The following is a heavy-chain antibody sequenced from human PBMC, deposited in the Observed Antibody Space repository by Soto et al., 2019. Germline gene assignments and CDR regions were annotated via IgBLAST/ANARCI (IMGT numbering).Heavy chain of an antibody. J-gene: IGHJ4*02. CDR3: ARAFGGVIVTDY. V-gene: IGHV4-31*03. CDR1: GGSISSGGYY. Sequence: QVQLQESGPGLVKPSQTLSLTCTVSGGSISSGGYYCSWIRQHPGKGLEWIGYIYYSGSNYYNTSLKSRVTISVDTSKNQFSLKLSSVTAADTAVYYCARAFGGVIVTDYWGQGTLVTVSS. D-gene: IGHD3-16*02. CDR2: IYYSGSN.